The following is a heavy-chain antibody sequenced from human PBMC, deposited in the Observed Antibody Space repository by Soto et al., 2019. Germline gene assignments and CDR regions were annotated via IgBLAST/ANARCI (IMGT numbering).Heavy chain of an antibody. J-gene: IGHJ4*02. V-gene: IGHV1-18*01. Sequence: ASVKVSCKASGYTFTSYGISWVRQAPGQGLEWMGWISAYNGNTNYAQKLQGRVTMTTDTSTSTAYMELRSLRSDDTAVYYCARDRLLRGSSSWHSIYDYWGQGTLVTVSS. CDR3: ARDRLLRGSSSWHSIYDY. CDR2: ISAYNGNT. D-gene: IGHD6-13*01. CDR1: GYTFTSYG.